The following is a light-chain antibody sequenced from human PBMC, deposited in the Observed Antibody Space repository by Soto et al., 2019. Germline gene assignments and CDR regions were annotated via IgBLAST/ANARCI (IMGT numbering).Light chain of an antibody. CDR2: DTS. Sequence: VLTQSLGTLSLTPGERATLSCRASQSLTNSFIAWYQQRPGQAPRLLIYDTSSRASGIPDRFSGSGSGTDFTLTISRLETEDFAVFYCQQYGTSEIIFGQGTRLEIK. J-gene: IGKJ5*01. V-gene: IGKV3-20*01. CDR3: QQYGTSEII. CDR1: QSLTNSF.